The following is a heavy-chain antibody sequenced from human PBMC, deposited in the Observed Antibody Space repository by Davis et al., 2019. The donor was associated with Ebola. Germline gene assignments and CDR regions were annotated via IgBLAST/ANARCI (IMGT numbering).Heavy chain of an antibody. CDR1: GFTFSSYW. CDR2: RKQDGSEK. J-gene: IGHJ4*02. CDR3: AREAVAGYDY. V-gene: IGHV3-7*03. Sequence: GESLKISCAASGFTFSSYWMSWVRQAPGKGLEWVANRKQDGSEKYYVDSVKGRFTISRDNAKDSLYLQMNSLRAEDTAVYYCAREAVAGYDYWGQGTLVTVSS. D-gene: IGHD6-19*01.